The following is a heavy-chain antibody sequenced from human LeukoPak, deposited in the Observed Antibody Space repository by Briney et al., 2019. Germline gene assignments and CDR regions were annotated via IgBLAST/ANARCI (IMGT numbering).Heavy chain of an antibody. Sequence: GGSLRLSCAASGFTFSSYSMNWVRQSPGKGLEWVSSISSSSSYIYYADSVKGRFTISRDNAKNSLYLQMNSLRAEDTAVYYCARDLYCSSTSCYEEGAFDIWGQGTMVTVSS. D-gene: IGHD2-2*01. CDR3: ARDLYCSSTSCYEEGAFDI. CDR2: ISSSSSYI. CDR1: GFTFSSYS. J-gene: IGHJ3*02. V-gene: IGHV3-21*01.